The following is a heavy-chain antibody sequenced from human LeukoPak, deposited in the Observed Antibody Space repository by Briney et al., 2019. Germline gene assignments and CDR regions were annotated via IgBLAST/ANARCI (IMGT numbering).Heavy chain of an antibody. D-gene: IGHD5-24*01. J-gene: IGHJ5*02. CDR1: GGSLITYY. Sequence: PSETLSLTCTVSGGSLITYYWNWIRQPAGKGLEWIGRVYTNGGTNYNPSLKSRLTVSVDTSKNQFSLSLSSVTAADTAVYYCAREDAINDFDPWGQGTLVTVSS. CDR3: AREDAINDFDP. V-gene: IGHV4-4*07. CDR2: VYTNGGT.